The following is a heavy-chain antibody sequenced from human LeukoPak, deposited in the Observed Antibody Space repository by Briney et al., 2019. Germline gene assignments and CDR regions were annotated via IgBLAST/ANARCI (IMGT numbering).Heavy chain of an antibody. CDR3: AKDRHRTMPSLRQPSL. CDR2: ISGSGGST. D-gene: IGHD2-2*01. V-gene: IGHV3-23*01. CDR1: GFTFSSYA. Sequence: GGSLRLSCAASGFTFSSYAMSWVRQAPGKGLEWVSAISGSGGSTYYAGSVKGRFTISRDNSKNTLYLQMNSLRAEDTAVYYCAKDRHRTMPSLRQPSLWGQGTLVTVSS. J-gene: IGHJ4*02.